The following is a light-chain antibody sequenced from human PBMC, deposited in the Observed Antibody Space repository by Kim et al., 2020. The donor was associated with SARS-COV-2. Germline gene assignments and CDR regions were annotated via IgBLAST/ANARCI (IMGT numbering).Light chain of an antibody. Sequence: IVMTQSPATLSVSPGERVTLSCRASQSVKNNLAWYQQRPGQAPRLLIYGASTRATDISARFSGSGSGTEFTLTIRSLQSEDLAVYYCQQYNASPILTLGGGTTV. V-gene: IGKV3-15*01. CDR1: QSVKNN. CDR2: GAS. CDR3: QQYNASPILT. J-gene: IGKJ4*01.